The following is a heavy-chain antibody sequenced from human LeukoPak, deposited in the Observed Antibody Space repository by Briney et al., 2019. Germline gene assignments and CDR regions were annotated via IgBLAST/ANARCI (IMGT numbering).Heavy chain of an antibody. J-gene: IGHJ4*02. V-gene: IGHV1-46*01. CDR3: ARRETADY. CDR1: GYSFTDYY. D-gene: IGHD5-24*01. Sequence: ASVKVSCKTSGYSFTDYYMHWVRQAPGQGLEWMGIINPSGGSTSYAQKFQGRVTMTRDMSTSTVYMELSSLRSEDTAVYYCARRETADYWGQGTLVTVSS. CDR2: INPSGGST.